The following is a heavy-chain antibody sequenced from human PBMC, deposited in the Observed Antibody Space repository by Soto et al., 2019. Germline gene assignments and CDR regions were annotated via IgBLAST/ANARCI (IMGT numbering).Heavy chain of an antibody. D-gene: IGHD3-16*01. Sequence: PGGSLRLSCAASRFTFSSYVMSWVRQAPGKGLEWVSAISGSGGDTYYADSVKGRSTISRDNSKNTLFLQMNSLRAEDTAVYYCAKRRGEGYFDYWGQGTLVTVSS. J-gene: IGHJ4*02. CDR3: AKRRGEGYFDY. CDR1: RFTFSSYV. CDR2: ISGSGGDT. V-gene: IGHV3-23*01.